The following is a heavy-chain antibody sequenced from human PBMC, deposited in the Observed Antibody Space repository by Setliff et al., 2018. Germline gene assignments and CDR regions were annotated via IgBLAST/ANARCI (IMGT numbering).Heavy chain of an antibody. J-gene: IGHJ6*03. CDR2: IIPMFGTP. V-gene: IGHV1-69*05. D-gene: IGHD2-15*01. Sequence: GASVKVSCKASGGTFSTYGITWVRQAPGQGLEWMGGIIPMFGTPAYAQKFQDRVTITTDESTNTAYMELSSLRSEDTAMYYCAREKVVVVSATSYHYYMDVWGKGTTVTVSS. CDR1: GGTFSTYG. CDR3: AREKVVVVSATSYHYYMDV.